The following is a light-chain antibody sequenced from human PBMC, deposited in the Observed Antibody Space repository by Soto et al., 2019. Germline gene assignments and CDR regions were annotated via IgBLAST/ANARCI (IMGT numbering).Light chain of an antibody. CDR3: QQARRFPIT. V-gene: IGKV1-12*01. Sequence: DIQMTQSPSSVSASVGDRVTISCRASQDISNWLAWYQQKPGEAPKFLIYAASNLQSGVPSEFSVSGSGTDFTLTISSLQPEDFAVYYCQQARRFPITFGQGTRLEIK. CDR2: AAS. J-gene: IGKJ5*01. CDR1: QDISNW.